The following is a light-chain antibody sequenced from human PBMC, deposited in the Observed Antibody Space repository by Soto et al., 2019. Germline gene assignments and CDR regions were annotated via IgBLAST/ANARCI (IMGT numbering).Light chain of an antibody. CDR3: QKYNNWPRK. CDR1: QSVSTY. Sequence: EVVFTQSPDTLSLSPVDRATLSCRASQSVSTYLAWYQQKPGQAPRLLIHGASTRATGIPARFSGSGSGTEFTLTINSLQSEDFAVYYCQKYNNWPRKFGQGTKVDIK. CDR2: GAS. V-gene: IGKV3-15*01. J-gene: IGKJ1*01.